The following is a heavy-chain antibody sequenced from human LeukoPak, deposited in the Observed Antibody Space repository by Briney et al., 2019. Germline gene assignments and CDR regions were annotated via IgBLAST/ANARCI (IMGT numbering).Heavy chain of an antibody. CDR1: GVSISSYY. CDR2: IYYSGST. J-gene: IGHJ4*02. D-gene: IGHD2-15*01. V-gene: IGHV4-59*01. CDR3: ARDCSGGCCYSGFDY. Sequence: SETLSLTCTVSGVSISSYYWSWIRQPPGKGLEWIGYIYYSGSTNYNPSLKSRVTISVDTSKNQFSLKLSSVTAADTAVYYCARDCSGGCCYSGFDYWGQGTLVTVSS.